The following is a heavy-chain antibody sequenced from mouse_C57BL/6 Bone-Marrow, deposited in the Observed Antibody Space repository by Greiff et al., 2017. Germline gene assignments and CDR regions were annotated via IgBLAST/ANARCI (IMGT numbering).Heavy chain of an antibody. J-gene: IGHJ4*01. CDR3: ARWLLSYYAMDY. CDR2: IHPNSGST. V-gene: IGHV1-64*01. CDR1: GYTFTSYW. D-gene: IGHD2-3*01. Sequence: VQLQQPGAELVKPGASVKLSCKASGYTFTSYWMHWVKQRPGQGLEWIGMIHPNSGSTNYNEKFKSQATLTVDKSSSTAYMQLSSLTSEDSAVYYCARWLLSYYAMDYWGQGTSVTVSS.